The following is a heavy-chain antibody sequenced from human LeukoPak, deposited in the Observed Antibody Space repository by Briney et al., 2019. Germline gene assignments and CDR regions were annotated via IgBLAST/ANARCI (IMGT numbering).Heavy chain of an antibody. V-gene: IGHV3-7*01. J-gene: IGHJ4*02. Sequence: PGGSLRLSCAASGFTISSHWMTWVRLAPGKGLEWVAHIKQGGNTKHYVGSVKGRFTISRDDAQNTLYLQMNSLRDDDTAVYYCVRGPSFGDFVDYLDSWGQGTRVTVSS. CDR3: VRGPSFGDFVDYLDS. CDR1: GFTISSHW. D-gene: IGHD4-17*01. CDR2: IKQGGNTK.